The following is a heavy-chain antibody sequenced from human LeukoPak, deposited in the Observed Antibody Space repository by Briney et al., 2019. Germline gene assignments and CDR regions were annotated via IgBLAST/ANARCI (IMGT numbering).Heavy chain of an antibody. CDR2: IRSKAYGGTT. CDR3: TRVPSDYYYYYMDV. V-gene: IGHV3-49*03. J-gene: IGHJ6*03. Sequence: GGSLRLSCTASGFTFGDYAMSWFRQAPGKGLEWVGFIRSKAYGGTTEYAASVKDRFTISRDDSKSIAYLQMNSLKTEDTAVYYCTRVPSDYYYYYMDVWGKGTTVTVSS. CDR1: GFTFGDYA.